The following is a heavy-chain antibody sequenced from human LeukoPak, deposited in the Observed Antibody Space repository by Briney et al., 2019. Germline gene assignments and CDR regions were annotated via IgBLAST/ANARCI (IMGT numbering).Heavy chain of an antibody. J-gene: IGHJ4*02. CDR2: IISDGSST. D-gene: IGHD3-22*01. CDR1: GFTLSSYW. CDR3: ARDNYDSSGYYYNFDS. Sequence: GGSLRLSCAAPGFTLSSYWKHWVRQAPGVGVGWVSPIISDGSSTSFADSVKGRFTISRDNARNTLYLQMSSLRAEDTAVYYCARDNYDSSGYYYNFDSWGQGTLVTVSS. V-gene: IGHV3-74*01.